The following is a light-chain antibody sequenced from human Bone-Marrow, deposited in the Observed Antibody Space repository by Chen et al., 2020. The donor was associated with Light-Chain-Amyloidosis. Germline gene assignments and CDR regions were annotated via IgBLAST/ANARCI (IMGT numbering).Light chain of an antibody. CDR3: EQSYSTPT. CDR1: QGISRY. CDR2: AIF. V-gene: IGKV1-39*01. J-gene: IGKJ4*01. Sequence: DIQMPQSPSSLAASVGDRVTISCRASQGISRYLNWYQQKPGEAPKLLIYAIFNLQSGVPSRFSGSGSGTDFTLTISSLQPEDFATYFCEQSYSTPTFGGGTKVEIK.